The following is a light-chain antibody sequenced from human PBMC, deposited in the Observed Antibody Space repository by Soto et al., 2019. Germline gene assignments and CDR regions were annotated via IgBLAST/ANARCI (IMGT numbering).Light chain of an antibody. J-gene: IGKJ2*01. CDR3: QQYKVYPYT. V-gene: IGKV1-5*01. Sequence: DIQMTQSPSTLSASIGDRVTLTCRASQSLTGRLAWYQQKPGRPPKLLIYDVPILESGVPSRFSGSESGTDFTLTISSLRPDDFATFYCQQYKVYPYTFGQGTRLDI. CDR2: DVP. CDR1: QSLTGR.